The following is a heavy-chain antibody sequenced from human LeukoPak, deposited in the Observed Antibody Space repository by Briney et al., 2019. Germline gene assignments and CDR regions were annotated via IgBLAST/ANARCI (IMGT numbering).Heavy chain of an antibody. CDR2: IYTSGST. D-gene: IGHD6-19*01. J-gene: IGHJ4*02. CDR1: GGPISSYY. V-gene: IGHV4-4*07. Sequence: PSETLSLTCTVSGGPISSYYWSWIRQPAGKGLEWIGRIYTSGSTNYNPSLKSRVTMSVDTSKNQFSLKLSSVTAADTAVYYCARDAPYSSGWYDPLDYWGQGTLVTVSS. CDR3: ARDAPYSSGWYDPLDY.